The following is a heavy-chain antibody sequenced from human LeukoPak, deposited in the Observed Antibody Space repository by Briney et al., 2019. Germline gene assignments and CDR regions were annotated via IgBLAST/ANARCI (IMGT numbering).Heavy chain of an antibody. CDR1: AFTFSSSW. Sequence: GGSLRFSCAASAFTFSSSWMSWGRQAPGKGLGWVANIQQDGSEKYYVDSVKGRFTISRDNAKNSLYLQMNSLRAEDTAVYYCARGRRSDSSGPPYFDYWGQGTLVTVSS. CDR2: IQQDGSEK. CDR3: ARGRRSDSSGPPYFDY. J-gene: IGHJ4*02. D-gene: IGHD6-19*01. V-gene: IGHV3-7*01.